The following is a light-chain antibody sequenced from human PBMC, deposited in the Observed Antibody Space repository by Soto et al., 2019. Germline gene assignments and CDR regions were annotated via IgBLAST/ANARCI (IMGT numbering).Light chain of an antibody. CDR3: QQSYSTPSIT. CDR1: QSISSY. J-gene: IGKJ5*01. V-gene: IGKV1-39*01. Sequence: IHMTQSPSSLSASVLYRVTITCRASQSISSYLNWYQQKPGKAPKLLIYAASSLQSGVPSRFSGSGSGTDFTLTISSLQPEDFATYYCQQSYSTPSITFGQGTRLEIK. CDR2: AAS.